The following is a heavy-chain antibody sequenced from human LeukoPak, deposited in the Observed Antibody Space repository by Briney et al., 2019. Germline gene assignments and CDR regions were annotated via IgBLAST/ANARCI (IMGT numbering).Heavy chain of an antibody. V-gene: IGHV3-74*01. CDR3: ARDHYFKIDY. Sequence: GGSLRLSCSASGFIFSNFVMHWVRQAPGKGLVWVARIPSDDNPTNYADSVQGRFTISRDNAKNTLYLHMNDLSVEDTAVYFCARDHYFKIDYWGQGTPVTVSS. J-gene: IGHJ4*02. D-gene: IGHD3-10*01. CDR2: IPSDDNPT. CDR1: GFIFSNFV.